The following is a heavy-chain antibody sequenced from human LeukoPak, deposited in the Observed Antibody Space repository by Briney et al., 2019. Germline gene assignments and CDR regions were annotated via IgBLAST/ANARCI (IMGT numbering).Heavy chain of an antibody. D-gene: IGHD1-7*01. V-gene: IGHV1-18*01. CDR2: ISAYNGNT. CDR1: GYTFTSYG. J-gene: IGHJ4*02. Sequence: ASVEVSCKASGYTFTSYGISWVRQAPGQGLEWMGWISAYNGNTNYAQKLQGRVTMTTDTSTSTAYMELRSLRAEDTAVYYCAKDERNWNYNLASQTYDWGQGTLVTVSS. CDR3: AKDERNWNYNLASQTYD.